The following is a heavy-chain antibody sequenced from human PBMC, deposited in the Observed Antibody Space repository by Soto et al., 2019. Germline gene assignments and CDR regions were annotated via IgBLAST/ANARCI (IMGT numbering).Heavy chain of an antibody. V-gene: IGHV3-9*01. CDR2: ISWKSGSI. D-gene: IGHD4-4*01. Sequence: GGSLRLSCAASGFTFDDYAMHWVRQGPGKGLEWVAGISWKSGSIGYADSVRGRFTISRDNAKNSLYLQMNSLRPEDTALYYCAKDKVYSNYQYYFASWGQGTLVTVSS. J-gene: IGHJ4*02. CDR3: AKDKVYSNYQYYFAS. CDR1: GFTFDDYA.